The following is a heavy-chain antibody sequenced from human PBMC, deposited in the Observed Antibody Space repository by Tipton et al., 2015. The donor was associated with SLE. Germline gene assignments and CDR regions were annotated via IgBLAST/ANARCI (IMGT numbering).Heavy chain of an antibody. V-gene: IGHV4-31*03. CDR2: IYNSATT. Sequence: TLSPTCTVSGGSIHSGGSYWTWIRQRPGKGLEWIAYIYNSATTYYNPSLKSRVTISVDTSQNQFSLRLRSVTAADTAVYYCARDRKYYDSSDDYYYYYYHVDVWGKGTTVTVSS. J-gene: IGHJ6*03. D-gene: IGHD3-22*01. CDR3: ARDRKYYDSSDDYYYYYYHVDV. CDR1: GGSIHSGGSY.